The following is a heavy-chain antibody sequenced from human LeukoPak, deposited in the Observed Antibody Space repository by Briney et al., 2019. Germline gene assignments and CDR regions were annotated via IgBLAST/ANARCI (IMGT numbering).Heavy chain of an antibody. CDR3: ARCDFNSGSYYFDY. J-gene: IGHJ4*02. D-gene: IGHD3-10*01. Sequence: ASVKASCKASGYIFTSHYIQWARQAPGQGLEWMGLIHPIGGSTTYAQRFQGRVTMTRDTATSTVYMELRSLRSEDTAIYYCARCDFNSGSYYFDYWGQGSMVTVSS. CDR1: GYIFTSHY. V-gene: IGHV1-46*01. CDR2: IHPIGGST.